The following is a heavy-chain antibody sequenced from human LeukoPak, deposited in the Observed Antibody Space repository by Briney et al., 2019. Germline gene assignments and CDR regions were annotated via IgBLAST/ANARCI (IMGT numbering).Heavy chain of an antibody. J-gene: IGHJ6*02. D-gene: IGHD3-10*01. CDR2: MNPNSGNT. Sequence: GASVKVSCKASGYTFTSYDINWVRQATGQGLEWMGWMNPNSGNTGCAQKFQGRVTMTRNTSISTAYMELSSLRSEDTAVYYCARSERNYYGSGSYRSYYYGMDVWGQGTTVTVSS. CDR1: GYTFTSYD. V-gene: IGHV1-8*01. CDR3: ARSERNYYGSGSYRSYYYGMDV.